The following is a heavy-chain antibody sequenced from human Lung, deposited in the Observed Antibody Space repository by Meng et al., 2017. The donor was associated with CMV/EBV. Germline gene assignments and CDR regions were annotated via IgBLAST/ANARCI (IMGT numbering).Heavy chain of an antibody. J-gene: IGHJ4*02. CDR1: SSGSGGYE. Sequence: SSGSGGYEWSGISKHPGKGLEWIEYIDDSGSTYYNPSLKSRVTISVDTSKNQFSLKLSSVTAADTAVYYCARGPSTVTVGRVGFDYWGQGTLVTVSS. D-gene: IGHD2-21*02. CDR3: ARGPSTVTVGRVGFDY. CDR2: IDDSGST. V-gene: IGHV4-31*02.